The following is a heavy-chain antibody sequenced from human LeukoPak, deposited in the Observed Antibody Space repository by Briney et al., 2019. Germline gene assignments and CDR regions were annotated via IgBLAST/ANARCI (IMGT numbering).Heavy chain of an antibody. CDR2: INHSGST. V-gene: IGHV4-34*01. D-gene: IGHD4-23*01. Sequence: MTSETLSLTCAVYGGSFSGYYWSWIRQPPGKGLEWIGEINHSGSTNYNPSLKSRVTISVDTSKNQFSLKLSSVTAADTVVYYCARHGPRRGYGGNSKPLDYWGQATLVTVSS. CDR1: GGSFSGYY. J-gene: IGHJ4*02. CDR3: ARHGPRRGYGGNSKPLDY.